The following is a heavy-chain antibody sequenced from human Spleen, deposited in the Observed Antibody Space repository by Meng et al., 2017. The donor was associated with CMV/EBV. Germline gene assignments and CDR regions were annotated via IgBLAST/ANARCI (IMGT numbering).Heavy chain of an antibody. CDR1: GFSAGDSF. CDR3: TRCGFNCFLDY. CDR2: IRGKNSGGTT. Sequence: GGSLRLSCTVSGFSAGDSFMAWVRQAPGKGLEWVGFIRGKNSGGTTEYAASVKVRFIVSRDESNSVTYLQMNSLRIEDTAIYYCTRCGFNCFLDYWGQGTLVTVSS. D-gene: IGHD2-21*01. V-gene: IGHV3-49*04. J-gene: IGHJ4*02.